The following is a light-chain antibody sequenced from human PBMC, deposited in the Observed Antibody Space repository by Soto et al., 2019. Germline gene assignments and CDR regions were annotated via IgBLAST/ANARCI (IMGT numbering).Light chain of an antibody. V-gene: IGKV3-11*01. Sequence: EIVLTQSPATLSLSPGERATLSCRASQGVSNYLAWFQQKPGQAPRLLIYDASNRATGIPARFSGSGSGTDFTLTISSLETEDFAVYYCQQRSSWPLLTFGGGTKVEI. J-gene: IGKJ4*01. CDR3: QQRSSWPLLT. CDR2: DAS. CDR1: QGVSNY.